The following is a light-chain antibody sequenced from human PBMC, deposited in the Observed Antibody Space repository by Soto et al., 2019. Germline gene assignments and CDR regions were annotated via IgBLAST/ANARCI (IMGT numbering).Light chain of an antibody. Sequence: QSALTQPRSVSGSPGQSVTISCTGTSSDVGGYNYVSWYQQHPGKAPKLRISDVSKRPSGVPDRFSGSKSGNTASLTISWLQAEDEADYYCCSYAGSYTFVFGTGTKLTVL. CDR2: DVS. CDR1: SSDVGGYNY. CDR3: CSYAGSYTFV. J-gene: IGLJ1*01. V-gene: IGLV2-11*01.